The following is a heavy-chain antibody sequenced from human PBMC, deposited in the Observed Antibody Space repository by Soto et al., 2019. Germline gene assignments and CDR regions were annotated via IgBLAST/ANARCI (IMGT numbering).Heavy chain of an antibody. CDR2: ISGSGGST. CDR1: GFTFSSYA. Sequence: GGSLRLSCAASGFTFSSYAMSWVRQAPGKGLEWVSAISGSGGSTHYADSVKGRFTISRDNSKNTLYLQMNSLRAEDTAVYYCAKNLEYDILTGYYDYWGQGTLVTVSS. D-gene: IGHD3-9*01. CDR3: AKNLEYDILTGYYDY. J-gene: IGHJ4*02. V-gene: IGHV3-23*01.